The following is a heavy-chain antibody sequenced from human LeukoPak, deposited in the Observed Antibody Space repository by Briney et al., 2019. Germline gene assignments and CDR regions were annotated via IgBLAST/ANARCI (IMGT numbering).Heavy chain of an antibody. CDR3: ARDPGHSNNTWYAYFHH. CDR2: IDPYSGDT. CDR1: GYTFTAYY. J-gene: IGHJ1*01. Sequence: ASVKVSCKAFGYTFTAYYLHWVRQAPGQGLEWMGWIDPYSGDTQYTPRFQGRVTMTRDTSISTVYMELTRLRSDDAAVYYCARDPGHSNNTWYAYFHHWGQGTLVTVSS. D-gene: IGHD1/OR15-1a*01. V-gene: IGHV1-2*02.